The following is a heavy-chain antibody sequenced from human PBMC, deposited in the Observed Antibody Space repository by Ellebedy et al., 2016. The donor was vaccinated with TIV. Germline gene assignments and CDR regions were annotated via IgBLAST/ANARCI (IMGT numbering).Heavy chain of an antibody. CDR3: ARDLHCTSNNCYERPSLYYFDS. J-gene: IGHJ4*02. CDR2: IGTYSGHT. D-gene: IGHD2-2*01. Sequence: AASVKVSCKASGYTFTSFGITWVRHAPGQGPEWMGWIGTYSGHTNYARKFQGRVTMTTDTFTSTAYMGLRSLTSDDTAVYYCARDLHCTSNNCYERPSLYYFDSWGQGTLVTVSS. CDR1: GYTFTSFG. V-gene: IGHV1-18*01.